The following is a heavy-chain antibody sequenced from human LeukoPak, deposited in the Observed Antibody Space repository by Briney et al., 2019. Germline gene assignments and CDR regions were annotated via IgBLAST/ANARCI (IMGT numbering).Heavy chain of an antibody. D-gene: IGHD2-2*01. V-gene: IGHV4-4*07. CDR1: GGSISSYY. CDR2: IYTSGST. CDR3: ARVVVVPAANSFDP. Sequence: PSETLSLTCTASGGSISSYYWSWIRQPAGKGLEWIGRIYTSGSTNYNPSLKSRVTMSVDTSKNQFSLKLSSVTAADTAVYYCARVVVVPAANSFDPWGQGTLVTVSS. J-gene: IGHJ5*02.